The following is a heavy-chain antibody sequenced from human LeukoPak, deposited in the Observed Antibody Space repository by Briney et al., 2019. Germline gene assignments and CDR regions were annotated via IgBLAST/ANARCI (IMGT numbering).Heavy chain of an antibody. V-gene: IGHV1-69*13. CDR1: GGTFSSYA. D-gene: IGHD6-19*01. Sequence: SVKVSCKASGGTFSSYAISWVRQAPGQGLEWMGGIIPIFGTANYAQKFQGRVTITADESTSTAYMELSSLRFEDTAVYYCASGRSGWYYFDYWGQGTLVTVSS. CDR3: ASGRSGWYYFDY. J-gene: IGHJ4*02. CDR2: IIPIFGTA.